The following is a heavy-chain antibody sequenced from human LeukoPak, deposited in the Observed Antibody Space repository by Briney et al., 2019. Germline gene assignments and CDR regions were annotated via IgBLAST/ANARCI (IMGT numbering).Heavy chain of an antibody. CDR2: ISGSGDT. Sequence: GGSLRLSCAVSGFTYSSYAMSWVRQAPGKGLEGVSTISGSGDTYYVDSAKGRFTISRDNSKNTLYLQMNSQRAEDTAVYYCAKEGGYNYGYLDYWGQGSLVTVSS. CDR1: GFTYSSYA. CDR3: AKEGGYNYGYLDY. V-gene: IGHV3-23*01. D-gene: IGHD5-18*01. J-gene: IGHJ4*02.